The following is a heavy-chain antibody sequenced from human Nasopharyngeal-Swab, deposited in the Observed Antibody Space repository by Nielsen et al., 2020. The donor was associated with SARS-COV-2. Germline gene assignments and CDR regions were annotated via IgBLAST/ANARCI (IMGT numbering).Heavy chain of an antibody. CDR2: INPNSGGT. J-gene: IGHJ4*02. CDR1: GYTFTGYY. V-gene: IGHV1-2*06. CDR3: ARGPYDFWSDLTGPDY. Sequence: APVKVSCKASGYTFTGYYMHWVRQAPGQGLEWMGRINPNSGGTNYAQKFQGRVTMTRDTSISTAYMELSRLGSDDTAVYYCARGPYDFWSDLTGPDYWGQGTLVTVSS. D-gene: IGHD3-3*01.